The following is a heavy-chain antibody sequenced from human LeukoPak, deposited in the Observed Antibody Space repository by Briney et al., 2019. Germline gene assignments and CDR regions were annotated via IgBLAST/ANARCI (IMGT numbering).Heavy chain of an antibody. CDR1: GFTFGSYS. J-gene: IGHJ4*02. D-gene: IGHD3-10*01. CDR3: ARDRSTMVRGVSSWYFDY. Sequence: GSLRLSCAASGFTFGSYSMNWVRQAPGKWLEWVSSISSSSSYIYYADSVKGRFTISRDNAKNSLYLQMNSLRAEDTAVYYCARDRSTMVRGVSSWYFDYWGQGTLVTVSS. CDR2: ISSSSSYI. V-gene: IGHV3-21*01.